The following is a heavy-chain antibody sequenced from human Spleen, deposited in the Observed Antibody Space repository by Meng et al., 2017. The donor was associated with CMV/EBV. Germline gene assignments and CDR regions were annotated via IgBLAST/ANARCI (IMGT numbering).Heavy chain of an antibody. CDR3: AKVMGGFLEYFQSQRLVSYYYGMDA. V-gene: IGHV3-30*02. J-gene: IGHJ6*02. Sequence: GGSLRLSCAASGFGFSSCDMHWVRQAPGKGLEWVAFIRYDGSNEYYGDAVKGRFIISRDNSKSTLFLQMNSLRTEDAAMYYCAKVMGGFLEYFQSQRLVSYYYGMDAWGQGTMVTVSS. CDR2: IRYDGSNE. CDR1: GFGFSSCD. D-gene: IGHD3-3*01.